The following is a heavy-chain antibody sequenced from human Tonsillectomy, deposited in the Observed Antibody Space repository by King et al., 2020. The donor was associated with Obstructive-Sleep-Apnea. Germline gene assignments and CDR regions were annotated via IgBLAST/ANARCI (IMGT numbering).Heavy chain of an antibody. CDR2: TRFDGSIK. V-gene: IGHV3-30*02. J-gene: IGHJ3*02. CDR3: AKDVATTQGSDAFHI. D-gene: IGHD2-15*01. CDR1: GFTFSSYG. Sequence: VQLVESGGGVVQPGGSLRLSCAASGFTFSSYGMHWVRQAPGKGLEWVAFTRFDGSIKYYADSVKGRFTISRDNSKNTLYLQMNSPRAEDTAVYYCAKDVATTQGSDAFHIWGQGTTVTVSS.